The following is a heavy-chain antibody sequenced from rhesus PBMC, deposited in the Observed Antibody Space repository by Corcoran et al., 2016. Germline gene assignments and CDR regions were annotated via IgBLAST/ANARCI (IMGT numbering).Heavy chain of an antibody. CDR3: ARYSTRDTATAYYFDY. CDR2: RNGNSGSN. J-gene: IGHJ4*01. CDR1: GGSFSSYW. D-gene: IGHD5-12*01. Sequence: QVQLQESGPGLVKPSETLSLTCAVSGGSFSSYWWSWIRQPPGKGLAWIWERNGNSGSNNNNPALKSRDTSTKDESKNQFSLKLSSVTAADTAVYYCARYSTRDTATAYYFDYWGQGVLVTVSS. V-gene: IGHV4-80*01.